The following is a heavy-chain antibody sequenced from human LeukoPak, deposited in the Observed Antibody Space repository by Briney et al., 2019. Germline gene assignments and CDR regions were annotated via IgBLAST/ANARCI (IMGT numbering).Heavy chain of an antibody. CDR1: GDSITGYY. CDR3: ARLRAIRIRYFDWLNEAVFDY. D-gene: IGHD3-9*01. Sequence: SETLSLTCSVSGDSITGYYWSWIRQPPGRGLEWIGEINHSGSTNYNPSLKSRVTISVDTSKNQFSLKLSSVTAADTAVYYCARLRAIRIRYFDWLNEAVFDYWGQGTLVTVSS. J-gene: IGHJ4*02. CDR2: INHSGST. V-gene: IGHV4-34*01.